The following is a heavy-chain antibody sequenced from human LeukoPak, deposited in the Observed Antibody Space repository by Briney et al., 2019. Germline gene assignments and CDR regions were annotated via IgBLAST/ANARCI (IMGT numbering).Heavy chain of an antibody. J-gene: IGHJ4*02. V-gene: IGHV1-2*06. Sequence: ASVKVSCKASGYTFTGYYMHRVRQAPGQGLEWMGRINPNSGGTNYAQKFQGRVTMTRDTPISTAYMELSRLRSDDTAVYYCARDLWGYSYGYSGFDYWGQGTLVTVSS. CDR2: INPNSGGT. CDR1: GYTFTGYY. CDR3: ARDLWGYSYGYSGFDY. D-gene: IGHD5-18*01.